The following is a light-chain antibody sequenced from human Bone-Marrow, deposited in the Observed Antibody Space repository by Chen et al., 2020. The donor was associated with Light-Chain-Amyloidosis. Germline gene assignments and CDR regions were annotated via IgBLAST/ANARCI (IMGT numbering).Light chain of an antibody. J-gene: IGKJ3*01. CDR1: QSISSY. CDR2: AAS. Sequence: DIQMTQSPSSLSASVGDRVTITCRASQSISSYLNWYQQKPGKAPKLLIYAASSLQSGVPSRFSCSGSWTDFTLTISSLQPEDFATYYCQQTYSIPFTFGPGTKVDIK. V-gene: IGKV1-39*01. CDR3: QQTYSIPFT.